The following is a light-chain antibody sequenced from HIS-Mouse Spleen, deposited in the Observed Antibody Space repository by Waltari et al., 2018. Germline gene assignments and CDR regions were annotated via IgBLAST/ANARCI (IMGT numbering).Light chain of an antibody. J-gene: IGKJ1*01. CDR2: AAS. V-gene: IGKV1-9*01. CDR1: QGISSY. Sequence: DIQLTQSPSFLSASVGDRVTNTCRASQGISSYLAWYQQKPGKAPKLLIYAASTLQSGVPSRFSGSGSETEFTLTISSLQPEDFATYYCQQLNSYPPTFGQGTKVEIK. CDR3: QQLNSYPPT.